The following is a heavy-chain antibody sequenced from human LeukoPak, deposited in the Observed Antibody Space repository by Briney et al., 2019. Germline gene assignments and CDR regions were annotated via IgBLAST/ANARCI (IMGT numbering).Heavy chain of an antibody. D-gene: IGHD3-22*01. J-gene: IGHJ3*02. CDR2: IYYSGST. Sequence: PSETLFLTCTVSGGSISSYYWSWIRQPPGKGLEWIGYIYYSGSTNYNPSLKSRVTISVDTSKNQFSLKLSSVTAADTAVYYCAREIRVDCYDSSGSFDIWGQGTMVTVSS. CDR1: GGSISSYY. CDR3: AREIRVDCYDSSGSFDI. V-gene: IGHV4-59*01.